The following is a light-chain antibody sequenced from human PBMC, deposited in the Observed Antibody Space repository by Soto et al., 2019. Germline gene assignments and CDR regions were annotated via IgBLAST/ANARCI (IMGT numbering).Light chain of an antibody. CDR3: LQDYNYPLT. CDR2: AAS. CDR1: QGIRHY. J-gene: IGKJ4*01. V-gene: IGKV1-6*01. Sequence: AIQMTQSPSSLSASVGDRVTITCRASQGIRHYLGWYQQKPGKAPKLLIYAASSLHSGVPSRFSGSGSGTAFTLTISSLQPEDFATYYCLQDYNYPLTFGGGTKVEIK.